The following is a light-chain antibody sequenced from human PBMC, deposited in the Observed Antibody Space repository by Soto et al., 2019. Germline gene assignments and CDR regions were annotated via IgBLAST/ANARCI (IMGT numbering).Light chain of an antibody. CDR3: AAWDDSLRTFV. J-gene: IGLJ2*01. CDR2: RNN. Sequence: QSVLTQPPSASGTPGQSVTISCSGGTSNVGSRTVNWYQHLPPTAPKLLIHRNNQRPSGVSDRFSGSKSDTSASLAISGLQSEDEADYYCAAWDDSLRTFVFGGGTQLTVL. CDR1: TSNVGSRT. V-gene: IGLV1-44*01.